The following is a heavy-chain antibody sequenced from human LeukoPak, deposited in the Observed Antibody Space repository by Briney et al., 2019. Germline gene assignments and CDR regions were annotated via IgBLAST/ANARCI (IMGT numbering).Heavy chain of an antibody. D-gene: IGHD3-10*01. CDR3: ARGKAMVRGVISYYYYYGMDV. CDR2: IYYSGST. Sequence: SETLSLTCTVSGGSIRSGDFYWSWIRQPPGKGLEWIGYIYYSGSTNYNPSLKSRVTISVDTSKNRFSLKLSSVTAADTAVYYCARGKAMVRGVISYYYYYGMDVWGQGTTVTVSS. CDR1: GGSIRSGDFY. J-gene: IGHJ6*02. V-gene: IGHV4-30-4*01.